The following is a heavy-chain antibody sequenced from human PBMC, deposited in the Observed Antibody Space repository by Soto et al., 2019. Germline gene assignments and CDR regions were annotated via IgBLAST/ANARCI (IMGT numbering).Heavy chain of an antibody. Sequence: GGSLRLSCAASGFTFSSYWMHWVRQAPGKGLVWVSRINSDGSSTSYADSVKGRFTISRDNAKNTLYLQMNSLRAEDTAVYYCARDRVPNDYTLNIYYYYYYGMDVWGQGTTVTVSS. V-gene: IGHV3-74*01. J-gene: IGHJ6*02. D-gene: IGHD4-4*01. CDR2: INSDGSST. CDR3: ARDRVPNDYTLNIYYYYYYGMDV. CDR1: GFTFSSYW.